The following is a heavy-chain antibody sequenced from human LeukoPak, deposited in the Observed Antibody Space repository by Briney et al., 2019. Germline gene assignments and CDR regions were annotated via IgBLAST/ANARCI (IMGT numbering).Heavy chain of an antibody. J-gene: IGHJ6*02. CDR3: ARFVYCSSTSCYYGMDV. D-gene: IGHD2-2*01. Sequence: SQTLSLTCTVSGGSISSGGYYWSWIRQPPGKGLEWIGYIYYSGSTYYNPSLKSRVIISVDTSKNQFSLKLSSVTAADTAVYYCARFVYCSSTSCYYGMDVWGQGTTVTVSS. V-gene: IGHV4-30-4*01. CDR2: IYYSGST. CDR1: GGSISSGGYY.